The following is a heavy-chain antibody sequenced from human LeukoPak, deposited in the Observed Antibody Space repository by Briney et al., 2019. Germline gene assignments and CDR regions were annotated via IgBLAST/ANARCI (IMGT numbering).Heavy chain of an antibody. CDR2: IYYSGST. CDR1: GGSISSGGYY. V-gene: IGHV4-31*03. Sequence: SETLSLTCTVSGGSISSGGYYWSWIRQHPGKGLEWNGYIYYSGSTYYNPSLKSRVTISVDTSKNQFSLKLSSVTAADTAVYYCARSGATATQRYFDYWGQGTLVTVSS. CDR3: ARSGATATQRYFDY. J-gene: IGHJ4*02. D-gene: IGHD5-18*01.